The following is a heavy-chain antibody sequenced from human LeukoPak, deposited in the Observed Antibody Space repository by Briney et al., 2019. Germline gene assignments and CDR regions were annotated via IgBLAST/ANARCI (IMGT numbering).Heavy chain of an antibody. CDR1: GFTFSSYW. CDR2: INSDGSST. D-gene: IGHD1-26*01. Sequence: GGSLRLSCAASGFTFSSYWMHWVCQAPGKGLVWVSRINSDGSSTTYADSVKGRFTISRDNAKNTLYLQMNSLRAEDTAVYYCVRGGVGATYFDYWGQGTLVTVSS. CDR3: VRGGVGATYFDY. V-gene: IGHV3-74*01. J-gene: IGHJ4*02.